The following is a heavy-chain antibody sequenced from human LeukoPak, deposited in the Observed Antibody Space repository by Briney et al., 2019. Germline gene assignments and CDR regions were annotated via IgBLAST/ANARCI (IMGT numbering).Heavy chain of an antibody. V-gene: IGHV3-21*01. CDR2: ISSQSNYI. D-gene: IGHD5-18*01. CDR3: ARSRGYSNEGVEIDY. CDR1: GFTFSRNT. Sequence: GGSLRLSCAASGFTFSRNTMNWVRQASGKGLEWVSSISSQSNYIYYADSVKGRFTIFRDNARNSLYLQMNSLRAEDTGIYYCARSRGYSNEGVEIDYWGQGTLVTVSS. J-gene: IGHJ4*02.